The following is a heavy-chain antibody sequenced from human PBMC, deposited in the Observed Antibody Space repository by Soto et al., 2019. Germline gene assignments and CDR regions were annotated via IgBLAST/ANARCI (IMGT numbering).Heavy chain of an antibody. CDR3: ANNQDRGRGGDY. V-gene: IGHV3-23*05. CDR1: GITLRNYA. CDR2: INNSGSRT. D-gene: IGHD3-10*01. J-gene: IGHJ4*02. Sequence: EVQLLESGGGSVQPGGSLRLSCAASGITLRNYAMTWVRQAPGKGLEWVSSINNSGSRTYYADSVKGRFTISRDNSKNTLFLQMNSLRAEDTAVYYCANNQDRGRGGDYWGQGTLVTVSS.